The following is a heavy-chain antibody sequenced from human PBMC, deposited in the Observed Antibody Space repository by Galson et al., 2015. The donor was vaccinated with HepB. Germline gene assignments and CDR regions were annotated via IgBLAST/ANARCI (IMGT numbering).Heavy chain of an antibody. CDR2: SSSGADNV. CDR3: ARGVGYSSSWYYFDY. V-gene: IGHV3-48*01. CDR1: GLTFSSHS. J-gene: IGHJ4*02. D-gene: IGHD6-13*01. Sequence: PLGVAGLAPGLTFSSHSMIGAGEAPGGGLEWGSCSSSGADNVYYANSVRGRFTISRDNAKNSLYLQMNSLRAEDTAVYYCARGVGYSSSWYYFDYWGQGTLVTVSS.